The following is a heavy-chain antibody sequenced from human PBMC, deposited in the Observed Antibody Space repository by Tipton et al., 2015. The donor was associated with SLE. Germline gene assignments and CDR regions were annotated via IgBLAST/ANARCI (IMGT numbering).Heavy chain of an antibody. V-gene: IGHV4-34*01. CDR2: MNHSGSA. CDR1: GGSFSGYY. J-gene: IGHJ4*02. CDR3: AIGRLVYPFDF. Sequence: GLVKPSETLSLSCAVYGGSFSGYYWSWIRQSPGKGLEWIGDMNHSGSANYNPSLKSRITISVDTSKNQFSLKMSSVTAADTAVYYCAIGRLVYPFDFWGQGTLVTVSS. D-gene: IGHD3-16*02.